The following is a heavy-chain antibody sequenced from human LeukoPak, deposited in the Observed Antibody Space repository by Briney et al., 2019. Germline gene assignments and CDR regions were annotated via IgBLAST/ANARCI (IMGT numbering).Heavy chain of an antibody. Sequence: SETLSLTCTVSGGSIRSGSYYWSWIRQPAGKGLEWIGRIYTSGSTNYNPSLKSQVTMSVDTSKNQFSLKLSSVTAADTAVYYCARDKFPEWDYYDSSGYHDAFDIWGQGTMVTVSS. J-gene: IGHJ3*02. CDR1: GGSIRSGSYY. CDR3: ARDKFPEWDYYDSSGYHDAFDI. V-gene: IGHV4-61*02. CDR2: IYTSGST. D-gene: IGHD3-22*01.